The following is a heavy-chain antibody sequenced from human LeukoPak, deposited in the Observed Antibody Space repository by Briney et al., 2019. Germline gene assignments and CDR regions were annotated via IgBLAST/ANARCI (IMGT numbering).Heavy chain of an antibody. Sequence: ASVNVSCKASGYTFNNHYMYWVRQAPGQGLEWMGVINPSGGSTSYAQKFQGRVTMTRDTSTRTVYMEVNSLRSEDTAVYYCARQGTYSSAIGMGYWGQGTLVTVSS. D-gene: IGHD6-19*01. CDR3: ARQGTYSSAIGMGY. CDR1: GYTFNNHY. J-gene: IGHJ4*02. CDR2: INPSGGST. V-gene: IGHV1-46*02.